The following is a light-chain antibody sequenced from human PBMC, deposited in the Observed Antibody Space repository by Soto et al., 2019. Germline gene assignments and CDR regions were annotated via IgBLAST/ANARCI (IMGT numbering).Light chain of an antibody. CDR1: QSISSW. CDR3: QQYTNFPLT. CDR2: EAS. V-gene: IGKV1-5*01. J-gene: IGKJ4*01. Sequence: DIQMTQSPSTLSASVGDRVTMTCRASQSISSWLAWYQQKPGKAPKLLIHEASRLESGVPSRFSGSESGTEFTLTISGLHPEDFATYYCQQYTNFPLTFGGGTRVEIK.